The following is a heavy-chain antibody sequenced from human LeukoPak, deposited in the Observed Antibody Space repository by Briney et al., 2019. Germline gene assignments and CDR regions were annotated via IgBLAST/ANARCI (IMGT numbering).Heavy chain of an antibody. Sequence: GGSLRLSCAASGFTFSSYGMHWVRQAPGKGLEWVAVIWYDGSNKYYADSVKGRFTISRDNAKNSLYLQTNSLRAEDTAVYYCARVYYDILTGYYYDYWGQGTLVTVSS. CDR1: GFTFSSYG. CDR3: ARVYYDILTGYYYDY. CDR2: IWYDGSNK. J-gene: IGHJ4*02. V-gene: IGHV3-33*01. D-gene: IGHD3-9*01.